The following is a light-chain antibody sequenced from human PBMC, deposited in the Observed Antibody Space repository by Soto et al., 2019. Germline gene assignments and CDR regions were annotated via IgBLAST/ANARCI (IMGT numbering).Light chain of an antibody. V-gene: IGKV1-8*01. CDR1: HDISSY. J-gene: IGKJ5*01. CDR3: QQSYSTPIT. CDR2: GAS. Sequence: AIQMTQSPSSFSASAGDRVTLSCRASHDISSYLAWYQQKPGKAPQLLIYGASTLQSGVPSRFSGSGSGTDFTLTISSLQPEDFATYYCQQSYSTPITFGQGTRLEI.